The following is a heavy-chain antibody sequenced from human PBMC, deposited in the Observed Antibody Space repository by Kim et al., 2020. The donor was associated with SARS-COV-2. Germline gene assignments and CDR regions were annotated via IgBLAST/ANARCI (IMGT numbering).Heavy chain of an antibody. CDR3: ARGSIVATIFNYYYYMDV. J-gene: IGHJ6*03. CDR2: MNPNSGNT. V-gene: IGHV1-8*01. CDR1: GYTFTSYD. Sequence: ASVKVSCKASGYTFTSYDINWVRQATGQGLEWMGWMNPNSGNTGYAQKVQGRVTMTRNTSISTAYMELSSLRSEDTAVYYCARGSIVATIFNYYYYMDVWGKGTTVTVSS. D-gene: IGHD5-12*01.